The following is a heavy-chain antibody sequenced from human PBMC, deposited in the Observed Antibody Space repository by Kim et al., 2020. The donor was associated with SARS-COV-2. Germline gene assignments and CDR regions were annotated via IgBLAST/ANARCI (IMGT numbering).Heavy chain of an antibody. CDR2: ISSDGTYK. D-gene: IGHD6-6*01. CDR1: GFTFRIYG. Sequence: GGSLRLSCAASGFTFRIYGVDWVRQAPGKGLEWVAYISSDGTYKTYTDSVKGRFTISRDNSKNTLYLQVNSLRVEDTAMYYCAKDLSMAALDFWGQGTPV. CDR3: AKDLSMAALDF. J-gene: IGHJ4*02. V-gene: IGHV3-30*18.